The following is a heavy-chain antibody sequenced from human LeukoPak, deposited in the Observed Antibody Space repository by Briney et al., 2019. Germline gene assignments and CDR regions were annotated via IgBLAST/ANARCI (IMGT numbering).Heavy chain of an antibody. Sequence: ASVKVSCKASGYTFTGYYMHWVRQAPGQGLEWMGWINPNSGGTNYAQKFQGRVTMTRDTSISTAYMELSRLGSDDTAVYYCARTMVAGSNSGFDYWGQGTLVTVSS. D-gene: IGHD6-19*01. CDR1: GYTFTGYY. J-gene: IGHJ4*02. CDR3: ARTMVAGSNSGFDY. V-gene: IGHV1-2*02. CDR2: INPNSGGT.